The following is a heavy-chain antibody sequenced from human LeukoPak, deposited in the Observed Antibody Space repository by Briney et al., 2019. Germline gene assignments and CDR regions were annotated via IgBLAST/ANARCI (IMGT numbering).Heavy chain of an antibody. CDR3: ARHDFDLPMIYSFFVH. Sequence: GASVKVSCKASGYTFTKYYMNWVRQAPGQGLEWMGIMHPTGDSTNYAQKFQGSVTLTRDTSTGTFYMELRSLTSEDTAVYYCARHDFDLPMIYSFFVHWGQGTLVTVSS. J-gene: IGHJ5*02. D-gene: IGHD3-3*01. CDR1: GYTFTKYY. V-gene: IGHV1-46*01. CDR2: MHPTGDST.